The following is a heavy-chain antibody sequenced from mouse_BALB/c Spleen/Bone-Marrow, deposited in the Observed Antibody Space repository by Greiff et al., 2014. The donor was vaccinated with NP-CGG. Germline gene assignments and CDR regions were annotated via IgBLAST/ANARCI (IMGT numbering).Heavy chain of an antibody. Sequence: VQLKESGPGLVKPSQPLSLTCTVTGYSITSDFAWNWIRQFPGNKLEWMGYISYYGITSYNPSLKSRISITRDTSKNQFFLQLNSVTSEDTATYYCARSYYAMDYWGQGISVTVSS. CDR2: ISYYGIT. CDR3: ARSYYAMDY. V-gene: IGHV3-2*02. CDR1: GYSITSDFA. J-gene: IGHJ4*01.